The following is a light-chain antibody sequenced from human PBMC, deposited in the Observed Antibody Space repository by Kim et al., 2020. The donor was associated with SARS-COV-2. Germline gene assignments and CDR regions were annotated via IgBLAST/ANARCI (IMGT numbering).Light chain of an antibody. CDR3: QQYGTSPRT. J-gene: IGKJ1*01. Sequence: EIVLTQSPGTLSLSPGEIATLSCRASQSVSSYLAWHQQKPGQAPRLLMYGASSRATGIPDRFSGSGSGTDFTLTISRLEPEDFAVYYCQQYGTSPRTFGQGTKVDIK. CDR1: QSVSSY. V-gene: IGKV3-20*01. CDR2: GAS.